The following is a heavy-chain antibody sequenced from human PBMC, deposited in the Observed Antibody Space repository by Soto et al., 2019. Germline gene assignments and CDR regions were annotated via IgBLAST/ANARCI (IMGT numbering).Heavy chain of an antibody. CDR1: GYTFTTYD. Sequence: QVQLVQSGVEVKKPGASVKVSCKTSGYTFTTYDISWVRQAPGQGLEWMGWISGYNGNTNYAQKLQGRVTMTTDTSTSTAYMELRSLRSDDTAVYYCAREVAYGDWFYPWGQGTLVTVSS. J-gene: IGHJ5*02. CDR3: AREVAYGDWFYP. CDR2: ISGYNGNT. D-gene: IGHD4-17*01. V-gene: IGHV1-18*01.